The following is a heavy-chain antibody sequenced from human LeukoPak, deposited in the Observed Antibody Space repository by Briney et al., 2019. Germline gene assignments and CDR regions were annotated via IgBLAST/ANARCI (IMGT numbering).Heavy chain of an antibody. V-gene: IGHV3-23*01. D-gene: IGHD3-10*01. CDR1: GFTFSSYA. Sequence: GGSLRLSCAASGFTFSSYAMGWVRQAPGKGLEWVSAISDSGGSTYYADSVKGRFTISRDNSKNTLYLQMNSLRAEDTAVYYCAKDLDGSGSYFDYWGQGTLVTVSS. CDR3: AKDLDGSGSYFDY. CDR2: ISDSGGST. J-gene: IGHJ4*02.